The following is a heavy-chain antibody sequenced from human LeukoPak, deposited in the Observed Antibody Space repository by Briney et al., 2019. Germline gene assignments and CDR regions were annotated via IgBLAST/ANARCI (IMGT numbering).Heavy chain of an antibody. CDR1: GFTFSSYE. CDR2: ISSGSTI. CDR3: ASSFLEWLPPY. D-gene: IGHD3-3*01. J-gene: IGHJ4*02. V-gene: IGHV3-48*03. Sequence: PGGSLRLSCAASGFTFSSYEMNWVRQAPGKGVEWVSYISSGSTIYDADSVKGRFTISRDNAKNSLYLQMNSLRAEDTAVYYCASSFLEWLPPYWGQGTLVTVSS.